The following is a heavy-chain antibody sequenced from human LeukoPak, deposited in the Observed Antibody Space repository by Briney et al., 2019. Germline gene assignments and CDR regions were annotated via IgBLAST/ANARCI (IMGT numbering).Heavy chain of an antibody. CDR1: GYTLTELS. Sequence: ASVKVSCKVSGYTLTELSMHWVRQAPGKGLAWMGGFDPEDGETIYAQKFQGRVTMTEDTSTDTAYMELSSLRSEDTAVYYCATFGGYYGDYYFDYWGQGTLVTVSS. CDR3: ATFGGYYGDYYFDY. J-gene: IGHJ4*02. CDR2: FDPEDGET. D-gene: IGHD4-17*01. V-gene: IGHV1-24*01.